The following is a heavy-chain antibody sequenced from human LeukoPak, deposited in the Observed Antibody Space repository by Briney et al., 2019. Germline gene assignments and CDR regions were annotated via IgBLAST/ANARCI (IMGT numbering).Heavy chain of an antibody. J-gene: IGHJ6*03. CDR2: MNPNSGNT. D-gene: IGHD6-6*01. CDR3: ARRSIYYYYMDV. CDR1: GYTFTSYD. V-gene: IGHV1-8*01. Sequence: GASVKVSCKASGYTFTSYDINWVRQATGQGLEWMGWMNPNSGNTGYAQKFQGRVTMTRNTSISTAYMELSSLRSEDTAVYYCARRSIYYYYMDVSGKGTTVTVSS.